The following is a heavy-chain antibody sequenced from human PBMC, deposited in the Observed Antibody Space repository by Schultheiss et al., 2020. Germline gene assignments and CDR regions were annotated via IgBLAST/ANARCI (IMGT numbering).Heavy chain of an antibody. CDR2: ISYDGSNK. V-gene: IGHV3-30*18. Sequence: GGSLRLSCAASGFTFSSYGMHWVRQAPGKGLEWVAVISYDGSNKYYADSVKGRFTISRDNSKNTLYLQMNSLRAEDTAVYYCAKDDYGDYVGWFDPWGQGTLVNVYS. J-gene: IGHJ5*02. CDR3: AKDDYGDYVGWFDP. D-gene: IGHD4-17*01. CDR1: GFTFSSYG.